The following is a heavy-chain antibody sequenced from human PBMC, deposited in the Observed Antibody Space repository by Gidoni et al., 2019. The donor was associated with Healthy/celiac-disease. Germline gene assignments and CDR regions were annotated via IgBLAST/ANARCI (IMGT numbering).Heavy chain of an antibody. D-gene: IGHD5-18*01. V-gene: IGHV3-21*01. Sequence: EVQLVESVGGLVKPGGSLRLSCAASGFTFSSYSMNWVRQAPGKGLEWVSSISSSSSYIYYADSVKGRFTISRDNAKNSLYLQMNSLRAEDTAVYYCARDGARIQLWSMGAFDIWGQGTMVTVSS. J-gene: IGHJ3*02. CDR3: ARDGARIQLWSMGAFDI. CDR2: ISSSSSYI. CDR1: GFTFSSYS.